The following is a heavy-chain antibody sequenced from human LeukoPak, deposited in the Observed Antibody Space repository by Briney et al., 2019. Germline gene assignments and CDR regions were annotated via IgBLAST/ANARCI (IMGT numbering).Heavy chain of an antibody. CDR2: ISGSGGST. V-gene: IGHV3-23*01. J-gene: IGHJ4*02. CDR1: GFTFSSYG. Sequence: PGGSLRLSCAASGFTFSSYGMSWVRQAPGKGLEWVSGISGSGGSTYYADSVKGRSTISRDNSRNTLHLQMLSLRAEDTAIYYCAKDDNRGFFDNWGQGILVTVSS. CDR3: AKDDNRGFFDN. D-gene: IGHD3-22*01.